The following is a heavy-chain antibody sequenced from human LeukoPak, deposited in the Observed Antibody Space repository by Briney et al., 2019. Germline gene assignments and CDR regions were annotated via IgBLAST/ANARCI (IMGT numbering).Heavy chain of an antibody. J-gene: IGHJ4*02. V-gene: IGHV3-23*01. CDR2: ISGSGGST. Sequence: GGSLRLSCAASGFTFSSYWMSWVRQAPGKGLEWVSAISGSGGSTYYADSVKGRFTISRDNSKNTLYLQMNSLRAEDTAVYYCANSDMGYSYGSFHYWGQGTLVTVSS. CDR3: ANSDMGYSYGSFHY. D-gene: IGHD5-18*01. CDR1: GFTFSSYW.